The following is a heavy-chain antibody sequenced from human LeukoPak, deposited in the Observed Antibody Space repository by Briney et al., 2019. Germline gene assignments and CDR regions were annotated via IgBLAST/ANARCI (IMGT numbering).Heavy chain of an antibody. CDR3: ARGGNGWSFDL. CDR1: GASLRGSY. CDR2: IDHSGST. Sequence: PSETHSLMCAVQGASLRGSYWSWIRQPPGKGLQWIGQIDHSGSTHSIPSLKSRVTISLDTSQSQVSLKVNSVTAADTAVYFCARGGNGWSFDLWGRGTLVTVSS. V-gene: IGHV4-34*01. D-gene: IGHD1-14*01. J-gene: IGHJ2*01.